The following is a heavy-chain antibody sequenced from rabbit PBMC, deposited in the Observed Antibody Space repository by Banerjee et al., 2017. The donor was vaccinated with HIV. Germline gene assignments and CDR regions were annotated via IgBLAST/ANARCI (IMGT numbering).Heavy chain of an antibody. D-gene: IGHD7-1*01. CDR1: GFDFSSYYM. V-gene: IGHV1S45*01. CDR2: IFTGGDST. Sequence: QEQLKETGGGLVQPGGSLTLSCKASGFDFSSYYMSWVRQAPGKGLEWIACIFTGGDSTYYASWAKGRFTISKTSSTTVTLQMTSLTAADTATYFCARDLTGVTGWNFNLWGPGTLVTVS. CDR3: ARDLTGVTGWNFNL. J-gene: IGHJ4*01.